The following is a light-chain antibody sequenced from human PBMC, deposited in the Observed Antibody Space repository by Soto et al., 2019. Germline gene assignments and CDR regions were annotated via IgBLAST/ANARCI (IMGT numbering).Light chain of an antibody. CDR3: QQYGRSLT. J-gene: IGKJ4*01. CDR2: SAS. V-gene: IGKV3-20*01. CDR1: QSVSSSN. Sequence: EVVLTQSPGTLSLSPGERATLSCRASQSVSSSNLAWYQQKPGQGPRLLIYSASSRASGIPDRFSGSGSGTEFTLTISRLEPEDFAVYYCQQYGRSLTFGGGTKVDI.